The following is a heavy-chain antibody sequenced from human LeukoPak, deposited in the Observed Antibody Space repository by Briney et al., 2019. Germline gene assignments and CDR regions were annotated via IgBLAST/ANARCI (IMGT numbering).Heavy chain of an antibody. J-gene: IGHJ2*01. V-gene: IGHV4-39*01. Sequence: SETLSLTCAVSGGSISSGSYYWGRIRQPPGKGLEWIGSIYYTGSTYYNPSLKSRVTISVDTSKNQFSLNLSSVTAADTAVYYCARLDWSNWCFDLWGRGTLVIVSS. CDR1: GGSISSGSYY. CDR3: ARLDWSNWCFDL. D-gene: IGHD3/OR15-3a*01. CDR2: IYYTGST.